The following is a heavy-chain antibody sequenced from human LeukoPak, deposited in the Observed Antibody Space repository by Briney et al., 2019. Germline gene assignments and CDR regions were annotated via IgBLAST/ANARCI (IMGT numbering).Heavy chain of an antibody. CDR3: ARDGGLGAAAGTDY. J-gene: IGHJ4*02. D-gene: IGHD6-13*01. CDR2: IYYSGST. CDR1: GGSISSSSYY. V-gene: IGHV4-39*07. Sequence: SETLSLTCTVSGGSISSSSYYWGWIRQPPGKGLEWIGSIYYSGSTYYNPSLKSRVTLSVDTSKNQFSLKLSSVTAADTAVYYCARDGGLGAAAGTDYWGQGTLVTVSS.